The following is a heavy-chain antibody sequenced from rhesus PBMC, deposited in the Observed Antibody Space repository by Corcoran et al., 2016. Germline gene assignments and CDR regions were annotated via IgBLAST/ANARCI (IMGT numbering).Heavy chain of an antibody. V-gene: IGHV4S12*01. D-gene: IGHD1-44*02. Sequence: QVQLQESGPGVVKPSETLSLTCAVAGGTISSGSYYWSWIRQPPGKGPEWIGGIYSNSETTTYNPSLKSRVTISKDTSKHQFSLKLSSVTATDTAVYYCARDPYSGSYRISLDVWGRGVLVTVSS. CDR2: IYSNSETT. CDR3: ARDPYSGSYRISLDV. CDR1: GGTISSGSYY. J-gene: IGHJ5-2*02.